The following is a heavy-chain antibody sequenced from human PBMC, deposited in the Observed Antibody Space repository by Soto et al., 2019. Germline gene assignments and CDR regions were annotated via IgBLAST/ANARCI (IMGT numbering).Heavy chain of an antibody. CDR2: ISSTTNYI. Sequence: GGSLRLSCAASGFTFTRDSMNWVRQAPGKGLEWVSSISSTTNYIYYADSMKGRFTVSRDNAQNSVYLEMNSLSAEDTAVYYCARESEDLTSNFDYWGQGTLVTVSS. CDR1: GFTFTRDS. J-gene: IGHJ4*02. CDR3: ARESEDLTSNFDY. V-gene: IGHV3-21*01.